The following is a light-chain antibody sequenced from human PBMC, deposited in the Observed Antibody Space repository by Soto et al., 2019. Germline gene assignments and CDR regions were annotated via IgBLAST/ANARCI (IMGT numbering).Light chain of an antibody. CDR2: GDD. V-gene: IGLV1-44*01. CDR1: TSNIRSNT. J-gene: IGLJ3*02. CDR3: AAWDDNLNGPV. Sequence: QSVLTQPPSASGTPGQRVTISCSGSTSNIRSNTVNWYQQFPGTAPKLLIYGDDQRPSGVPDRISGSKSGTSASVAISGLQSDDEADYFCAAWDDNLNGPVFGGGTQLTVL.